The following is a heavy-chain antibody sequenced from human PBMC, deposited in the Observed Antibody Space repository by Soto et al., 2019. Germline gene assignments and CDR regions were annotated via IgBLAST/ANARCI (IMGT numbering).Heavy chain of an antibody. D-gene: IGHD2-15*01. CDR3: ARGIFDSYGMDV. J-gene: IGHJ6*02. Sequence: EVQLVESGGGLVQPGGSLRLSCAASGFTFSSYAKHWVRQAPGKELEYITVISSNGGSTYYANSVKGRFTISRDNSKNTLYLQMGSLRAEDMAVYYCARGIFDSYGMDVWGQGTTVTVSS. CDR2: ISSNGGST. V-gene: IGHV3-64*01. CDR1: GFTFSSYA.